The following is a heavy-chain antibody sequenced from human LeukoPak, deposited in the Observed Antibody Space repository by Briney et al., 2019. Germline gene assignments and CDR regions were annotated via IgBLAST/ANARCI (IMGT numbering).Heavy chain of an antibody. CDR3: ATSPLRYCSGGSCYFDY. CDR2: ISGSGGRT. J-gene: IGHJ4*02. D-gene: IGHD2-15*01. V-gene: IGHV3-23*01. CDR1: GFTFSSYA. Sequence: GGSLRLSCAASGFTFSSYAMGWVRQAPGKGLEWVSGISGSGGRTYYADSVKGRVTISRDNAKNTLNLQMNSLRAEDTAVYYCATSPLRYCSGGSCYFDYWGRGTLVTVSS.